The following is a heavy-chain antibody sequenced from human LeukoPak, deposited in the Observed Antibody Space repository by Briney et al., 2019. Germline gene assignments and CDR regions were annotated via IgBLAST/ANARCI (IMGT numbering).Heavy chain of an antibody. CDR2: ISGSGGST. CDR3: AKRDSRYYFDY. CDR1: GFTFSSYA. Sequence: GGSLRLSCAASGFTFSSYAMSWVRQAPGKGLEWVSVISGSGGSTYYADSVKGRFTIPRDNSKNTLYLQMNSLRAEDTAVYFCAKRDSRYYFDYWGQGTLVTVSS. D-gene: IGHD6-13*01. J-gene: IGHJ4*02. V-gene: IGHV3-23*01.